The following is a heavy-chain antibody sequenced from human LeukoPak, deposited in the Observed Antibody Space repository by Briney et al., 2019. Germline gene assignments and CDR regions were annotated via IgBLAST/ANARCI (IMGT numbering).Heavy chain of an antibody. Sequence: ASVKVSCKASGYTFTSYYMHWVRQAPGQGLEWMGIINTSGGSTSYAQRFQGRVTMTRDTSTSTVYMELSSLRSEDTAVYYCARPSYYDSSGRLVLSIGYWGQGTLVTVSS. J-gene: IGHJ4*02. CDR1: GYTFTSYY. V-gene: IGHV1-46*01. CDR3: ARPSYYDSSGRLVLSIGY. D-gene: IGHD3-22*01. CDR2: INTSGGST.